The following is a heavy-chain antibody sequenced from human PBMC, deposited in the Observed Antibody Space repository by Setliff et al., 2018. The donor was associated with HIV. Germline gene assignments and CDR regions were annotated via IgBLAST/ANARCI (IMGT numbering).Heavy chain of an antibody. D-gene: IGHD2-15*01. CDR3: ARERRYCSGGSCSKFFDY. Sequence: SVKVSCKASGGTFSSYAISWVRQAPGQGLEWMGGIIPIFGTANYAQKFQGRVTITTDESTSTAYMELSSLRSEDTAVYSCARERRYCSGGSCSKFFDYWGQVTLVTVSS. CDR2: IIPIFGTA. J-gene: IGHJ4*02. V-gene: IGHV1-69*05. CDR1: GGTFSSYA.